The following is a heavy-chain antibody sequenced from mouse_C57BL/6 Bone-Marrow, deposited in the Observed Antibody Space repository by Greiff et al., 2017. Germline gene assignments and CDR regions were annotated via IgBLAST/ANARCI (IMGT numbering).Heavy chain of an antibody. CDR2: IYPGDGDT. J-gene: IGHJ3*01. D-gene: IGHD3-3*01. CDR1: GYAFSSYW. V-gene: IGHV1-80*01. CDR3: ARRGLGPAWFAY. Sequence: QVQLQQSGAELVKPGASVKISCKASGYAFSSYWMNWVKQRPGKGLEWIGQIYPGDGDTNYNGKFKGQATLTADKSSSTAYMQLSSLTSEDSAVYICARRGLGPAWFAYWGQGTLVTVSA.